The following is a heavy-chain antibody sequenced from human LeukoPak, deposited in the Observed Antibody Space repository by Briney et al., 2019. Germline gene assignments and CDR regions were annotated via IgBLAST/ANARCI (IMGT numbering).Heavy chain of an antibody. CDR3: ARGDSYGDLDY. V-gene: IGHV1-2*02. D-gene: IGHD4-17*01. J-gene: IGHJ4*02. CDR1: GYTFTGYY. Sequence: GASVKVSCKASGYTFTGYYLHWVRLAPGQGLEWMGWLNPNSGGTNYAQDFQGRVTLTRDTYISTAYMELSRLTSDDTAVYYCARGDSYGDLDYWGQGTLVTVSS. CDR2: LNPNSGGT.